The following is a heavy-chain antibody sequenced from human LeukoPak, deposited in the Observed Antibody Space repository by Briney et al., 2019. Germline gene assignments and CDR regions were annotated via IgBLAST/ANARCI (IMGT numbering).Heavy chain of an antibody. CDR1: GGSFSGYY. Sequence: PSETLSLTCAVYGGSFSGYYWSWIGQPPGKGLEWIGEVNHSGSTNYNPSLKSRVTISVDTSKNQFSLKLSSVTAADTAVYYCARVWAPLYCSGGSCRDYWGQGTLVTVSS. CDR3: ARVWAPLYCSGGSCRDY. J-gene: IGHJ4*02. CDR2: VNHSGST. V-gene: IGHV4-34*01. D-gene: IGHD2-15*01.